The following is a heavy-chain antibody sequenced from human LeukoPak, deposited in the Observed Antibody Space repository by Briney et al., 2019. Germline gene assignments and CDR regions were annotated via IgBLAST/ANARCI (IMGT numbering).Heavy chain of an antibody. D-gene: IGHD3-22*01. V-gene: IGHV1-24*01. CDR2: FDPEDGKS. CDR1: GYTLTELS. J-gene: IGHJ5*02. Sequence: ASVKFSCKVSGYTLTELSIQWVRQGPGKGLEWMGGFDPEDGKSIYAQKFQGRVSMTEDTSTDTAYMDLRSLTSEDTAVYYCATDPGSSGYSWGQGTPVTVTS. CDR3: ATDPGSSGYS.